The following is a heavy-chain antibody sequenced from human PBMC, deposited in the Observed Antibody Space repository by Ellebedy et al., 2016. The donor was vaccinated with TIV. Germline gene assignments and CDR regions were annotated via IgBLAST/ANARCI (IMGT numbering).Heavy chain of an antibody. CDR1: GFTFSDYG. CDR3: APGGTTKVKKGFAY. D-gene: IGHD3-16*01. CDR2: ISNDGRSK. Sequence: GESLKISCVTSGFTFSDYGMHWVRQAPGKGLEWVANISNDGRSKKHGDSVRGRFTISRDKSKSTLYLQMDSLRDDDTAVYYCAPGGTTKVKKGFAYWGQGTLVTVSS. V-gene: IGHV3-30*03. J-gene: IGHJ4*02.